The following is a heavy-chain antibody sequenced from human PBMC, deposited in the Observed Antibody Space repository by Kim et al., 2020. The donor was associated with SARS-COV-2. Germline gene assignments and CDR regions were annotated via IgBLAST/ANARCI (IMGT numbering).Heavy chain of an antibody. J-gene: IGHJ4*02. Sequence: YADSVKGRFTISRDNSKNTLYLQMNSLRAEDTAVYYCARDSRDGYNWFDYWGQGTLVTVSS. CDR3: ARDSRDGYNWFDY. D-gene: IGHD5-12*01. V-gene: IGHV3-33*01.